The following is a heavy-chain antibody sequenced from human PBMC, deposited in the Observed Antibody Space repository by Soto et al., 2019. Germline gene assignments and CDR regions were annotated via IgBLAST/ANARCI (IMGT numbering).Heavy chain of an antibody. CDR2: IYYSGST. Sequence: PSETLSLTCTVSGGSISSGDYYWSWIRQPPGKGLEWIGYIYYSGSTYYNPSLKSRVTISVDTSKNQFSLKLSSVTAADTAVYYCVRSKGGYSYGTPFDYWGQGTLVTVSS. CDR1: GGSISSGDYY. V-gene: IGHV4-30-4*01. D-gene: IGHD5-18*01. J-gene: IGHJ4*02. CDR3: VRSKGGYSYGTPFDY.